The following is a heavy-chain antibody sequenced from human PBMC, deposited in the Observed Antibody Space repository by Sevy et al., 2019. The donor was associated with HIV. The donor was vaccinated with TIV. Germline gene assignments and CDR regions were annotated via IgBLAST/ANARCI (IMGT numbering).Heavy chain of an antibody. CDR3: VREETPYDFWSGYPVRGSMDV. J-gene: IGHJ6*02. V-gene: IGHV3-33*01. D-gene: IGHD3-3*01. Sequence: GGSLRLSCAASGFTFSSYGMHWVRQAPGKGLEWVAVIWYDGSNKYYADSVKGRFTISRDNSKNTLYLQMNSLRAEDTAVYYCVREETPYDFWSGYPVRGSMDVWGQGTTVTVSS. CDR2: IWYDGSNK. CDR1: GFTFSSYG.